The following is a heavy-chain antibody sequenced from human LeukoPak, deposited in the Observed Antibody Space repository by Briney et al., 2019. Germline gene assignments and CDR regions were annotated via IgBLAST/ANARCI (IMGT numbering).Heavy chain of an antibody. J-gene: IGHJ4*02. Sequence: PGGSLWLSCAASGFTFSSYWMHWVRQAPGKGLVWVSRITSAGSSTSYADSVKGRFTISRDNAKNTLYLKMNSLRAEDTAVYYCARFGDYYDLWSGYYYYLDYWGQGTLVTVSS. CDR3: ARFGDYYDLWSGYYYYLDY. D-gene: IGHD3-3*01. V-gene: IGHV3-74*01. CDR2: ITSAGSST. CDR1: GFTFSSYW.